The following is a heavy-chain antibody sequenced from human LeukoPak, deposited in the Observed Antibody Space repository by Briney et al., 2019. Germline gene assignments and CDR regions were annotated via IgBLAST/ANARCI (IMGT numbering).Heavy chain of an antibody. CDR1: GFTFSSYS. CDR3: ARVPNWRWLRLGGYMDV. V-gene: IGHV3-21*01. CDR2: ISSSSSYI. J-gene: IGHJ6*03. Sequence: GGSLRLSCAASGFTFSSYSMNWVRQAPGKGLEWVSSISSSSSYIYYADSVKGRFTISRDNAKNSLYLQMNSLRAEDTAVYYCARVPNWRWLRLGGYMDVWGKGTTVTVSS. D-gene: IGHD5-12*01.